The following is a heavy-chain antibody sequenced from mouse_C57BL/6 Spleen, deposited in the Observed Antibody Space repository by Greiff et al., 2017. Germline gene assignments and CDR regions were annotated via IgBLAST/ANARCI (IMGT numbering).Heavy chain of an antibody. CDR2: ISDGGSYT. J-gene: IGHJ2*01. CDR3: ARGILLRPYYFDY. CDR1: GFTFSSYA. D-gene: IGHD1-1*01. Sequence: EVMLVESGGGLVKPGGSLKLSCAASGFTFSSYAMSWVRQTPEKRLEWVATISDGGSYTYYPDNVKGRFTISRDNAKNNLYLQMSHLKSEDTAMYYCARGILLRPYYFDYWGQGTTLTVSS. V-gene: IGHV5-4*03.